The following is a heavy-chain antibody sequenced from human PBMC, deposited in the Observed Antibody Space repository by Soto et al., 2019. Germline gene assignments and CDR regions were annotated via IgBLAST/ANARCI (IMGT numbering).Heavy chain of an antibody. V-gene: IGHV1-18*01. Sequence: QVQLVQSGAEVKKPGASLKVSCKASGYTFTSHGISWVRQAPGQGLEWMGWISNHNGDTNYAPKLQDRVTLTTDTSTSTAYRELTSLTSDDTAVYFCARDISYGSGTGYGYWGQGTLVTVSS. CDR1: GYTFTSHG. D-gene: IGHD3-10*01. J-gene: IGHJ4*02. CDR3: ARDISYGSGTGYGY. CDR2: ISNHNGDT.